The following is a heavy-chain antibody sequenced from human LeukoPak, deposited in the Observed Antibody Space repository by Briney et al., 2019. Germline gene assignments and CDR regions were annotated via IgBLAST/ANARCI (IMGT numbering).Heavy chain of an antibody. CDR2: INGDGDNT. CDR1: GFTFSSYW. CDR3: ARETVQSLDY. J-gene: IGHJ4*02. V-gene: IGHV3-74*01. D-gene: IGHD6-19*01. Sequence: GGSLRLSCAASGFTFSSYWMHWVRQAPGKGLVRVSRINGDGDNTRYADSVKGRFTISRDNSKNTLYLQMNSLTDEDTAVYYCARETVQSLDYWGQGTLLTVSS.